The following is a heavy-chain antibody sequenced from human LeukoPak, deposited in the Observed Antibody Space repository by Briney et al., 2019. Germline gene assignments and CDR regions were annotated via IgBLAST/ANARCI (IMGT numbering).Heavy chain of an antibody. V-gene: IGHV3-30*02. Sequence: TGGSLRLSCAASGFSFRHYGMYWVRQAPGKGLEWVSFIRDDGDAQYYADSVKGRFTISRDNSNNALFLQMNGLRAEDTAVYYCAKVSYDFTDAYYYYYMGVWGKGTTVAVSS. CDR3: AKVSYDFTDAYYYYYMGV. J-gene: IGHJ6*03. D-gene: IGHD2/OR15-2a*01. CDR1: GFSFRHYG. CDR2: IRDDGDAQ.